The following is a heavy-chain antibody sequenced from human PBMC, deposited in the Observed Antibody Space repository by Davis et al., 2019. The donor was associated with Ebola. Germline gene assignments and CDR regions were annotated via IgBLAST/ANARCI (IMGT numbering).Heavy chain of an antibody. CDR3: ATLPEI. Sequence: AASVKVSCKASGYSFTTYAINWVRQAPGRGLEWMGWINTNTGKPRYAQGFTGRFVFSLDTSVSTAYLQISRLQAEDTAVYYCATLPEIWGQGTMVTVSS. V-gene: IGHV7-4-1*02. CDR1: GYSFTTYA. CDR2: INTNTGKP. J-gene: IGHJ3*02.